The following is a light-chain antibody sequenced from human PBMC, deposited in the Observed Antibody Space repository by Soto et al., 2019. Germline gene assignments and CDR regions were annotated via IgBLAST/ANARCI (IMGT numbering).Light chain of an antibody. CDR3: SSYTSRSTYVV. CDR2: DVS. V-gene: IGLV2-14*01. J-gene: IGLJ2*01. CDR1: SSDVGGYNY. Sequence: QSALTQPASVSGSPGQSITISCTGTSSDVGGYNYVSWYQQHPGKAPKLMIDDVSNRPSGVSNRFSGSKSGNTASLTISGLQAEDEADYYCSSYTSRSTYVVFGGGTKLTVL.